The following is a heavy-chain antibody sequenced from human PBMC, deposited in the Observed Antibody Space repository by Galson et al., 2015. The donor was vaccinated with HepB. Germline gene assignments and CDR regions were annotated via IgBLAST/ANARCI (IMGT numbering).Heavy chain of an antibody. CDR3: AKGGNSGGYYYYYYYMDV. V-gene: IGHV3-23*01. J-gene: IGHJ6*03. D-gene: IGHD4-23*01. CDR1: GFNFSSYA. Sequence: SLRLSCAAYGFNFSSYAMSWVRQAPGKGLEWVSAISGSGGSTYYADSVKGRFTISRDNSKNTLYLQMNSLRAEDTAVYYCAKGGNSGGYYYYYYYMDVWGKGTTVTVSS. CDR2: ISGSGGST.